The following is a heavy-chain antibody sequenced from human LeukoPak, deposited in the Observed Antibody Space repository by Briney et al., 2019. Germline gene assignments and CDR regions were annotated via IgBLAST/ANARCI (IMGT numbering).Heavy chain of an antibody. D-gene: IGHD3-3*01. CDR3: TRDKDYDFWSGYYTYYYYYMDV. J-gene: IGHJ6*03. V-gene: IGHV3-49*03. CDR1: GFTFGDYA. CDR2: IRSKAYGGTT. Sequence: GGSLRLSCTASGFTFGDYAMSSFRQAPGKGLEWVGFIRSKAYGGTTEYAASVKGRFTISRDDSKSIAYLQMNSLKTEDTAVYYCTRDKDYDFWSGYYTYYYYYMDVWGKGTTVTVSS.